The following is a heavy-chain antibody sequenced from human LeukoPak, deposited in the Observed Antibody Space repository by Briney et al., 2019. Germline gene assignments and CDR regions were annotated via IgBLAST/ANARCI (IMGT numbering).Heavy chain of an antibody. J-gene: IGHJ4*02. CDR2: IYHSGST. CDR1: GYSISSGYY. CDR3: ARQRPREYYFDY. Sequence: NPSETLSLTCAVSGYSISSGYYWGWIRQPPGKGLEWIGSIYHSGSTYYNPSLKSRVTMSVDTSKNQFSLKLSSVTAADTAVYYCARQRPREYYFDYWGQGTLVTVSS. V-gene: IGHV4-38-2*01.